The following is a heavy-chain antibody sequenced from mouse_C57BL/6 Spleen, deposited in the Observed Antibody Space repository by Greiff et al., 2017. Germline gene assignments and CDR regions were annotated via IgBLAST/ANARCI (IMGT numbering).Heavy chain of an antibody. J-gene: IGHJ4*01. CDR2: IYPGSGST. Sequence: QVQLQQSGAELVKPGASVKMSCKASGYTFTSYWITWVKQRPGQGLEWIGDIYPGSGSTNYNEKFKSKATLTVDTSSSTAYMQLSSLTSEDSAVYYCAGSNYNYYAMDYWGQGTSVTVSS. D-gene: IGHD2-5*01. CDR3: AGSNYNYYAMDY. CDR1: GYTFTSYW. V-gene: IGHV1-55*01.